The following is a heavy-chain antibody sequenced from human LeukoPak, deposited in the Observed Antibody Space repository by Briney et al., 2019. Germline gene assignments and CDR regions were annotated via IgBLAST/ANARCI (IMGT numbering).Heavy chain of an antibody. V-gene: IGHV4-34*01. CDR1: GGSFSGYY. Sequence: SETLSLTCAVYGGSFSGYYWSWIRQPPGKGLEWIGEINHSGSTNYNPSLKSRVTISVDTSKNQFSLKLSSVTAADTAVYYCARVRLRSRGAFDIWGQGTMVTVSS. CDR3: ARVRLRSRGAFDI. D-gene: IGHD4-17*01. J-gene: IGHJ3*02. CDR2: INHSGST.